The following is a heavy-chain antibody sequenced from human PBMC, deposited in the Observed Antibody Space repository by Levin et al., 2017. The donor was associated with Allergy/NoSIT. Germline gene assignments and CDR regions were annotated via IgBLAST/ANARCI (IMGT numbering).Heavy chain of an antibody. CDR2: IIPIFGTA. CDR3: ARESENSGSYYSYYYGMDV. Sequence: SVKVSCKASGGTFSSYAISWVRQAPGQGLEWMGGIIPIFGTANYAQKFQGRVTITADKSTSTAYMELSSLRSEDTAVYYCARESENSGSYYSYYYGMDVWGQGTTVTVSS. D-gene: IGHD1-26*01. CDR1: GGTFSSYA. J-gene: IGHJ6*02. V-gene: IGHV1-69*06.